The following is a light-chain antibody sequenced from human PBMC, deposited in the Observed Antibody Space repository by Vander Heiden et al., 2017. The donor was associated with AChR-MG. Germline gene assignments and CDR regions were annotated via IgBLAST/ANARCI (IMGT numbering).Light chain of an antibody. V-gene: IGKV1-16*01. CDR1: QHISNS. CDR3: QQYISYPLT. J-gene: IGKJ4*01. Sequence: DIQMTQSPSSLSASVGDRVNISCRASQHISNSLAWFQQRPGSAPKSLIYSASTLQSGVPSRFSGSGSGTDFTLTINSLQPEDFATYFCQQYISYPLTFGGGTKVEI. CDR2: SAS.